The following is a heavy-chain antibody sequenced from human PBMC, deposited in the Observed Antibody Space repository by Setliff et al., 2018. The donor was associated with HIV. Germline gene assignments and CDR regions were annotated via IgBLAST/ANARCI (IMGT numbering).Heavy chain of an antibody. D-gene: IGHD6-6*01. Sequence: SETLSLTCTVSGGSISSSSHYWGWIRQPPGKGLEWIGSIYYSGGTYYNPSLRSRVTISVDTSKNQFSLKLSSVTAADTAVYYCARQGDGSSPGWFDPWGQGTLVTVSS. J-gene: IGHJ5*02. V-gene: IGHV4-39*01. CDR1: GGSISSSSHY. CDR2: IYYSGGT. CDR3: ARQGDGSSPGWFDP.